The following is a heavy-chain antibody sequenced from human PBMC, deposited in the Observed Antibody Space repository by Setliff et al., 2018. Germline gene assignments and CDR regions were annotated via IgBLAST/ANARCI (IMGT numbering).Heavy chain of an antibody. V-gene: IGHV1-69*05. CDR2: TIPMFGTT. Sequence: SVKVSCKASGATFSSYGISWVRQAPGQGLEWMGGTIPMFGTTEYAQKFQGRLTIITDESTNTAFMQLSSLRSDDTAVYYCVREGVDSRSSADYRYYMDVWGKGTTVTVSS. J-gene: IGHJ6*03. CDR3: VREGVDSRSSADYRYYMDV. CDR1: GATFSSYG. D-gene: IGHD3-22*01.